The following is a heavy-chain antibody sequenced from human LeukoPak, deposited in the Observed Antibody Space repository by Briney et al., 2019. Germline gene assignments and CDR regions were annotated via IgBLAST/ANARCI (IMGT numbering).Heavy chain of an antibody. CDR3: AKYSIAVAGTGGDAFDI. CDR2: IYYCGST. V-gene: IGHV4-31*03. D-gene: IGHD6-19*01. J-gene: IGHJ3*02. Sequence: PSESLSLTCTVSGGSIGSGGYYWSWIRQHPGKGLEWIGYIYYCGSTYYNPSLKSRVTISVDTSKNQFSLKLSSVAAADTAVYYCAKYSIAVAGTGGDAFDIWGQGTMVTVSS. CDR1: GGSIGSGGYY.